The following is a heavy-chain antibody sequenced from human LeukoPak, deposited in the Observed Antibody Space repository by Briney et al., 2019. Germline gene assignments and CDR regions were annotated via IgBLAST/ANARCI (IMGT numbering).Heavy chain of an antibody. Sequence: SETLSLTCTVSGGSISSSSYYWGWIRQPPGKGLEWIGSIYYSGSTYYTTSLKSRVTISIDTSNNQFSLKLTSVTAADTAVYYCARYHSTWGLNYWGQGTLVTVSS. D-gene: IGHD2-2*01. J-gene: IGHJ4*02. CDR3: ARYHSTWGLNY. V-gene: IGHV4-39*01. CDR1: GGSISSSSYY. CDR2: IYYSGST.